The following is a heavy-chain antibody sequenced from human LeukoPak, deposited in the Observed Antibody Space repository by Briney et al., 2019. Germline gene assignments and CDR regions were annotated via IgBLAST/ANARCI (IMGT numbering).Heavy chain of an antibody. D-gene: IGHD3-3*01. Sequence: PSETLSLTCTVSGGSISSYYWSWIRQPPGKGLEWIGYIYYSGSTNYNPPLKSRVTISVDTSKNQLSLKLSSVTAADTAVYYCARIKTEWLSSGYFDYWGQGTLVTVSS. CDR3: ARIKTEWLSSGYFDY. CDR1: GGSISSYY. V-gene: IGHV4-59*08. CDR2: IYYSGST. J-gene: IGHJ4*02.